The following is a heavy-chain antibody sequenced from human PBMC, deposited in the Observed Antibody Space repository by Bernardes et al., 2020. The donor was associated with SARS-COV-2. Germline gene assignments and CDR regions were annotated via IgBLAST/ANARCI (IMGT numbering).Heavy chain of an antibody. Sequence: GSLRLSCAASGFDFSGDWLHWVRQAPGKGLVWVSLINSDGTRTNYADSVKGRFTISRDNAKNILYLQMNSLRSEDTALYYCAKTEWNDGFYPFDLWGQGTLVTVSS. CDR3: AKTEWNDGFYPFDL. J-gene: IGHJ4*02. CDR1: GFDFSGDW. V-gene: IGHV3-74*01. CDR2: INSDGTRT. D-gene: IGHD1-1*01.